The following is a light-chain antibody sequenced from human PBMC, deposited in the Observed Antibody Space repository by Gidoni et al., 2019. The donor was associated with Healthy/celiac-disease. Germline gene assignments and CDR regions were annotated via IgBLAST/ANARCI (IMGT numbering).Light chain of an antibody. CDR1: QSISSW. CDR2: KAS. J-gene: IGKJ1*01. V-gene: IGKV1-5*03. Sequence: DIQMNQSPSTLSASVGDRVTITCRASQSISSWFAWYQQKPGKAPKLLIYKASSLESGVPSRFSGSGSGTEFTLTISSLQPDDFATYYCQQYNSYSLWTFGQGTKVEIK. CDR3: QQYNSYSLWT.